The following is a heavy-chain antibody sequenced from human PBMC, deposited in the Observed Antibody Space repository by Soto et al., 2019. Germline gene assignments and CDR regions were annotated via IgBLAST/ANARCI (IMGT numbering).Heavy chain of an antibody. V-gene: IGHV4-34*01. CDR2: INPNGST. D-gene: IGHD2-2*01. CDR3: ARVPDY. CDR1: DESLSDYY. Sequence: SLTCAVHDESLSDYYYSWTRQPPGKGLEWIGEINPNGSTYYNPSLKTQVTLSLDRSKNQFSLKLSSVTAADTAVYYCARVPDYWGQGILVTVS. J-gene: IGHJ4*02.